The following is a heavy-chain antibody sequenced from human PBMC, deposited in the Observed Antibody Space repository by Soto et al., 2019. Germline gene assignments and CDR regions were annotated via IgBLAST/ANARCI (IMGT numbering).Heavy chain of an antibody. D-gene: IGHD1-20*01. Sequence: GGSLRLSCEASGFTFSSYPMHWVRQAPGKGLEWVTVISYDGVNQYYADSVKGRFTISRDNSKDTLYLQMHSLRSDDTAVYFCARGPITQPSFIDHWGQGTMVTVSS. V-gene: IGHV3-30-3*01. CDR1: GFTFSSYP. CDR3: ARGPITQPSFIDH. CDR2: ISYDGVNQ. J-gene: IGHJ4*02.